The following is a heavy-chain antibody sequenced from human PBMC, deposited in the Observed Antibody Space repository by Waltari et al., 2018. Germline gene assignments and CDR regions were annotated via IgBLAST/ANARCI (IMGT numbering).Heavy chain of an antibody. J-gene: IGHJ5*02. Sequence: QLQLQESGPGLVKPSETLSLTCTVSGGSISSSSYYWGWIRQPPGKGLEWIGSIYYSGSTYYNPSLTSRVTISVDTSKNQFSLKLSSVTAADTAVYYCARDLYYDFWSGYNWFDPWGQGTLVTVSS. CDR3: ARDLYYDFWSGYNWFDP. CDR1: GGSISSSSYY. CDR2: IYYSGST. D-gene: IGHD3-3*01. V-gene: IGHV4-39*02.